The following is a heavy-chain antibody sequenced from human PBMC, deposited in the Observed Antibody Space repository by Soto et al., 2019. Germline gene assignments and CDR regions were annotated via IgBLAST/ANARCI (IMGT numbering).Heavy chain of an antibody. Sequence: SETLSLTCTVSGGSISGSTYYWGWIRQPPGKGLEWIGSIYSRGKTFYNPSRKSRVTISVDTSNNQFSLKLNSVTAADTAVYYCARQGGECLGRQNWFDPWGQGILVTVSS. J-gene: IGHJ5*02. D-gene: IGHD2-21*01. CDR2: IYSRGKT. CDR3: ARQGGECLGRQNWFDP. CDR1: GGSISGSTYY. V-gene: IGHV4-39*01.